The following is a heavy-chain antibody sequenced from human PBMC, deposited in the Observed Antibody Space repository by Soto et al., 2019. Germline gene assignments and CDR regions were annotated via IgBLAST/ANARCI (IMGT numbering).Heavy chain of an antibody. V-gene: IGHV3-33*01. CDR3: ARGYSSGYSAFDY. J-gene: IGHJ4*02. CDR1: GFTFNTYG. Sequence: QVQLVESGGGVVQPGRSLRLSCAASGFTFNTYGMHWVRQAPGKGLEWVAIIWVDGSDKYYADSVKGRFTISRDNSKNTLYLQMNSLRAEDTAVYYCARGYSSGYSAFDYWGQGTLVTVSS. CDR2: IWVDGSDK. D-gene: IGHD3-22*01.